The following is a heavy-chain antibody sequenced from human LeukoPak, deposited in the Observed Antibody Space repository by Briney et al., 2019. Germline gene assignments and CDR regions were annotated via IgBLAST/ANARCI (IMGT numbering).Heavy chain of an antibody. J-gene: IGHJ3*02. CDR2: IIPILGIA. CDR1: GGTFSSYT. Sequence: ASVKVSCKASGGTFSSYTISWVRQALGQGLEWMGRIIPILGIANYAQKFQGRVTITADKSTSTAYMELSSLRSEDTAVYCCARVATVTAAFDIWGQGTMVTVSS. V-gene: IGHV1-69*02. CDR3: ARVATVTAAFDI. D-gene: IGHD4-11*01.